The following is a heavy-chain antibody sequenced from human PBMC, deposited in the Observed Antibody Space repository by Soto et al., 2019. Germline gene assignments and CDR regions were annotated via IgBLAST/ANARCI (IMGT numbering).Heavy chain of an antibody. V-gene: IGHV1-69*01. CDR1: GGTFSIFA. J-gene: IGHJ2*01. D-gene: IGHD2-21*02. CDR3: ARSYYCGGDCPYWYFGL. Sequence: QVQLVQSGAEVKKPGSSVKVSCKASGGTFSIFAISWVRQAPGQGLEWVGGIIPIFSTTIYAQRLQDRVTITADESTTTVYMDLGSLRAEDTAVYYCARSYYCGGDCPYWYFGLWGRGTLVSVSS. CDR2: IIPIFSTT.